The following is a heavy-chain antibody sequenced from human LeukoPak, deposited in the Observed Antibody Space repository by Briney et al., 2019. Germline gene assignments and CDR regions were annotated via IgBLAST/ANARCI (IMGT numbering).Heavy chain of an antibody. CDR1: GYTFTGYY. V-gene: IGHV1-2*02. Sequence: ASVKVSCKASGYTFTGYYMHWVRQAPGQGLEWMGWINPNSGGTNYAQKFQGRVTMTRDTSISTAYMELSRLRSDDTAVYYCARVPRRGSGSLPTGWFDPWGQGTLVTVSS. J-gene: IGHJ5*02. CDR2: INPNSGGT. D-gene: IGHD3-10*01. CDR3: ARVPRRGSGSLPTGWFDP.